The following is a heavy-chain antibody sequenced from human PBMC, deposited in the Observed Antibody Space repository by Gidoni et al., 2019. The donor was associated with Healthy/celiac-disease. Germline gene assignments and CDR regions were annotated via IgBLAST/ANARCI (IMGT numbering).Heavy chain of an antibody. CDR2: ISWDGGST. D-gene: IGHD4-17*01. V-gene: IGHV3-43*01. CDR3: AKTGSYNGDYPFDY. J-gene: IGHJ4*02. Sequence: EVQLVESGGVVVQPGGSLRLSCAASGFTFDDYTMHWVRQAPGKGLEWVSRISWDGGSTYYADSVKGRFTISRDNSKNSLYLQMNSLRTEDTALYYCAKTGSYNGDYPFDYWGQGTLVTVSS. CDR1: GFTFDDYT.